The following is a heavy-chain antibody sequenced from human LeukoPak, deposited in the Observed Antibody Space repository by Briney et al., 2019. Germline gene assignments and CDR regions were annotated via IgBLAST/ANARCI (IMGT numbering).Heavy chain of an antibody. V-gene: IGHV3-23*01. J-gene: IGHJ4*02. CDR2: ISGSGGST. Sequence: PGGSLRLSCAASGFTFGTHWMNWVRQAPGKGLEWVSSISGSGGSTYYADSVKGRFTIPRDNSKNTLYLQVNSLRAEDTAVYYCAKEKALVVITYFDYWGQGTLVTVSS. CDR3: AKEKALVVITYFDY. D-gene: IGHD3-22*01. CDR1: GFTFGTHW.